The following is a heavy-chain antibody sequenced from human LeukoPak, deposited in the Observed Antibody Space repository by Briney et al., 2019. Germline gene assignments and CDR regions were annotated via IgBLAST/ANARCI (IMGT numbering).Heavy chain of an antibody. CDR2: IYYSGST. V-gene: IGHV4-59*01. CDR1: GGSISSYY. J-gene: IGHJ6*03. D-gene: IGHD6-13*01. CDR3: AGFLGYSSSWYVYYYYMDA. Sequence: PSETLSLTCTGSGGSISSYYWSWIRQPPGKGLEWIGYIYYSGSTNYNPSLKSRVTISVDTSKNQFSLKLSSVTAADTAVYYCAGFLGYSSSWYVYYYYMDAWGKGTTVTVSS.